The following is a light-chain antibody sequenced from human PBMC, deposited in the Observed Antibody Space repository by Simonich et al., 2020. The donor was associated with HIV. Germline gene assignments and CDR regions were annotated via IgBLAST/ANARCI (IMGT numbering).Light chain of an antibody. CDR1: QSILKRSNNKND. CDR3: QQYYTTPLT. J-gene: IGKJ4*01. CDR2: WAS. V-gene: IGKV4-1*01. Sequence: DILMTQSPDSLAVSLGERATINCKSSQSILKRSNNKNDLAWYQQKTGTPPKLLIDWASTRESGVPDRFSGSGSGTDFTLTISSLQAEDVAVYYCQQYYTTPLTFGGGTKVEIK.